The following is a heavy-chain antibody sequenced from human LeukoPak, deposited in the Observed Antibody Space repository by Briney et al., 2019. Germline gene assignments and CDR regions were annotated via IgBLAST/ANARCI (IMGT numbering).Heavy chain of an antibody. CDR2: ISYDGSNK. V-gene: IGHV3-30*04. J-gene: IGHJ3*02. Sequence: GGSLRLSCAASGFTFSSYAMHWVRQAPGKGLEWVAVISYDGSNKYYADFVKGRFTISRDNSKNTLYLQMNSLRAEDTAVYYCARDHLVVVAATGAFDIWGQGTMVTVSS. CDR3: ARDHLVVVAATGAFDI. D-gene: IGHD2-15*01. CDR1: GFTFSSYA.